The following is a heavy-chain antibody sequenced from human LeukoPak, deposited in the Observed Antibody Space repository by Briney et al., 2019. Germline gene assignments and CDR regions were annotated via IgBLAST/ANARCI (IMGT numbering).Heavy chain of an antibody. CDR2: IYSGGST. V-gene: IGHV3-53*01. Sequence: GGSLRLSCAASGFTVSSDYMSWVRQAPGKGLEWVSVIYSGGSTYYADSVKGRFTISRDSSKNTLYLQMNTLRAEDTAVYYCAREYSRADALDIWGQGTLVTVSS. CDR1: GFTVSSDY. CDR3: AREYSRADALDI. J-gene: IGHJ3*02. D-gene: IGHD2-15*01.